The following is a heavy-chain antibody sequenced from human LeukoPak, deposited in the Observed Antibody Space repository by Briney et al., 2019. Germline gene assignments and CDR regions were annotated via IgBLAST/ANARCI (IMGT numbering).Heavy chain of an antibody. CDR1: GYTFTSYG. Sequence: ASVKVSCKASGYTFTSYGISWVRQAPGQGLEWMGWISAYNGNTNYAQKLQGRVTMTTDTSTSTAYMELRSLRSDDTAVYYCARDPDFWSGYKRGDAFNIWGQGTMVTVSS. CDR2: ISAYNGNT. CDR3: ARDPDFWSGYKRGDAFNI. J-gene: IGHJ3*02. D-gene: IGHD3-3*01. V-gene: IGHV1-18*01.